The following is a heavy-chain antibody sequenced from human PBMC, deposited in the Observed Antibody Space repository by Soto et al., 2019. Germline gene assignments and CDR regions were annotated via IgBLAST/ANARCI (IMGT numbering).Heavy chain of an antibody. CDR2: ISGSGGST. CDR3: AKGKGYSYGFPCDY. V-gene: IGHV3-23*01. J-gene: IGHJ4*02. CDR1: GFTFSSYA. D-gene: IGHD5-18*01. Sequence: GGSMRLSCSASGFTFSSYAMSWVRQAPGKGLEWVSAISGSGGSTYYADSVKGRFTISRDNSKNTLYLQMNSLRAEDTAVYYCAKGKGYSYGFPCDYWCQGTRVTVFS.